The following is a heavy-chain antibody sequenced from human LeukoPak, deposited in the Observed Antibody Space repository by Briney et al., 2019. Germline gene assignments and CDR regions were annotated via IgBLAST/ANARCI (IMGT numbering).Heavy chain of an antibody. Sequence: SETLSLTCTVSGGSISSGGYYWSWIRQHPGKGLEWIGYIYYSGSTYCNPSLKSRVTISVDTSKNQFSLKLSSVTAADTAVYCCARERVEGYCSGGSCYSWFDPWGQGTLVTVSS. CDR2: IYYSGST. V-gene: IGHV4-31*03. J-gene: IGHJ5*02. CDR3: ARERVEGYCSGGSCYSWFDP. D-gene: IGHD2-15*01. CDR1: GGSISSGGYY.